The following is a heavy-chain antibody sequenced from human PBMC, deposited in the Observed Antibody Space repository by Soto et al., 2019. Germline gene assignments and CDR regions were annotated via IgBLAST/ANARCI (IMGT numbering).Heavy chain of an antibody. J-gene: IGHJ4*02. Sequence: ASVKVSCKASGGTFSSYAISWVRQAPGQGLEWMGGIIPIFGTANYAQKFQGRVTITADESTSTAYMELSSLRSEDTAVYYCARGTRSYSSGWSSPNYFDYWGQGTLVTVSS. V-gene: IGHV1-69*13. CDR1: GGTFSSYA. CDR3: ARGTRSYSSGWSSPNYFDY. D-gene: IGHD6-19*01. CDR2: IIPIFGTA.